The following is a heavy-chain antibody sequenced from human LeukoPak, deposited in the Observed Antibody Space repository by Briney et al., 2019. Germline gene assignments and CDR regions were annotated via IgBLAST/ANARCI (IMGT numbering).Heavy chain of an antibody. J-gene: IGHJ4*02. CDR2: FYYSGST. D-gene: IGHD1-1*01. V-gene: IGHV4-59*01. CDR3: ARGNFFGYYFDS. CDR1: GGSISSYY. Sequence: SETLSLTCTVSGGSISSYYRSWIRQPPGKGLEWIGYFYYSGSTNYNPSLKSRVTISVDTSKKQFSLNLSSVAAADTALYFCARGNFFGYYFDSWGQGTLVTVSS.